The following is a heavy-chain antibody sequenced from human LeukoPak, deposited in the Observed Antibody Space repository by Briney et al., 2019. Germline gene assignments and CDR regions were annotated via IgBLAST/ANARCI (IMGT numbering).Heavy chain of an antibody. J-gene: IGHJ3*02. CDR1: GGSISSYY. D-gene: IGHD6-19*01. V-gene: IGHV4-59*01. CDR2: IYYSGST. CDR3: AREPGSGWFNAFDI. Sequence: PSETLSLTCTVSGGSISSYYWSWIRQPPGKGLEWIGYIYYSGSTNYNPSLKSRVTISVDTSKNQFSLKLSSVTAADTAVYYCAREPGSGWFNAFDIWGQGTMVTVSS.